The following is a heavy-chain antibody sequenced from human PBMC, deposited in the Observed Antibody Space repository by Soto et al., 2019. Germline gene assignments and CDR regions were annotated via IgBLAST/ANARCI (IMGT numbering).Heavy chain of an antibody. V-gene: IGHV4-59*01. CDR2: IYYSGST. J-gene: IGHJ6*02. D-gene: IGHD4-17*01. Sequence: SETLSLTCTVSGGSISSYYWTWIRQPPGKVLEWIRYIYYSGSTYYNPSLKSRVTISVYTSKNQFSLRLNSVTAADTAVYYCATRTVTTIYYYGMDVWGPGTTDTASS. CDR1: GGSISSYY. CDR3: ATRTVTTIYYYGMDV.